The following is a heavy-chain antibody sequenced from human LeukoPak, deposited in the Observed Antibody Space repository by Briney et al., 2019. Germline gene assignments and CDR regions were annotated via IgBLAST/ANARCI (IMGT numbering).Heavy chain of an antibody. J-gene: IGHJ4*02. CDR2: ISSNGGST. D-gene: IGHD4-17*01. CDR3: ARVATVTTEFDY. Sequence: PGGSLRLSCAASGFTFSSYAMHWVRQAPGKGLEYVSAISSNGGSTYYANSVKGRFTISRDNSKNTLYLQMGSLRAEDMAVYYCARVATVTTEFDYWGQGTLVTVSS. V-gene: IGHV3-64*01. CDR1: GFTFSSYA.